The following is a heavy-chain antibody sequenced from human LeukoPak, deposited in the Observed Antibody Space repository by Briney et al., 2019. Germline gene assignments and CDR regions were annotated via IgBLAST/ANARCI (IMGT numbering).Heavy chain of an antibody. J-gene: IGHJ5*02. CDR3: ARAGGPYCGGDCYSELDP. Sequence: SETLSLTCAVYGGSFSGYYWGWIRQPPGKGLEWIGSIYYSGSTYYNPSLKSRVTISVDTSKNQFSLKLSSVTAADTAVYYCARAGGPYCGGDCYSELDPWGQGTLVTVSS. CDR2: IYYSGST. CDR1: GGSFSGYY. V-gene: IGHV4-34*01. D-gene: IGHD2-21*02.